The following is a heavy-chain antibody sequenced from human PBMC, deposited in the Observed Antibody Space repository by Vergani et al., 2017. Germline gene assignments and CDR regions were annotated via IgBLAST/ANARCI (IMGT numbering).Heavy chain of an antibody. CDR1: GFTFSDYY. V-gene: IGHV3-11*06. Sequence: VQLLESGGGLVKPGGSLRLSCAASGFTFSDYYMSWIRQAPGKGLEWVSYISRSSSYTNYADSVKGRFTISRDNAKNSLYLQMNSLRAEDTAVYYCAREGGYSYGQLDYWGQGTLVTVSS. CDR3: AREGGYSYGQLDY. J-gene: IGHJ4*02. CDR2: ISRSSSYT. D-gene: IGHD5-18*01.